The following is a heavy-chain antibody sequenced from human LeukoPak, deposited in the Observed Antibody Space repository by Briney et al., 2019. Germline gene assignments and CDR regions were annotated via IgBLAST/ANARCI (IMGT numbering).Heavy chain of an antibody. J-gene: IGHJ6*03. D-gene: IGHD2-2*01. CDR3: ALPARSSSTSDYYYYMDV. CDR1: GGTFSSYA. CDR2: IIPIFGTA. V-gene: IGHV1-69*05. Sequence: SVKVSCKASGGTFSSYAISWVRQAPGQGLEWMGRIIPIFGTANYAQKFQGRVTITTDESTSTAYMELSSLRSEDTAVYYCALPARSSSTSDYYYYMDVWGKGTTVTVSS.